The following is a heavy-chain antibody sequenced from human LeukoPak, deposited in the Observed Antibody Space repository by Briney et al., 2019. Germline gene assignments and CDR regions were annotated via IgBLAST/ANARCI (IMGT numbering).Heavy chain of an antibody. Sequence: SETLSLTCTVSGGSIDGYYWSWIRQPPEKGLEWIGYIYYRGSTNYNPSPKSRVTISLDTSKNQFSLNLSSVTAADTAVYYCARADYDTSAYYYTFDYWGQGTLVTVSS. D-gene: IGHD3-22*01. CDR2: IYYRGST. CDR1: GGSIDGYY. CDR3: ARADYDTSAYYYTFDY. V-gene: IGHV4-59*01. J-gene: IGHJ4*02.